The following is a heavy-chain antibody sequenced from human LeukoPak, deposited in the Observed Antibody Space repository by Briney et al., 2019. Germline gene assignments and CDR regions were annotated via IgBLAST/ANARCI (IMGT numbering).Heavy chain of an antibody. V-gene: IGHV1-2*02. CDR2: INPNSGGT. D-gene: IGHD2-15*01. J-gene: IGHJ6*03. CDR3: ARDRDLVVEYYYYMDV. Sequence: ASVKVSCKASGYTFTGYYMHWVRQAPGQGLEWMGWINPNSGGTDYAQKFQGRVTMTRDTSISTAYMELSRLRSDDTAVYYCARDRDLVVEYYYYMDVWGKGTTVTISS. CDR1: GYTFTGYY.